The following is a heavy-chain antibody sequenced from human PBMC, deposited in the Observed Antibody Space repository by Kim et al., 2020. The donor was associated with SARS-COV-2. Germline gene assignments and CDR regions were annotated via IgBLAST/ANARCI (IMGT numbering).Heavy chain of an antibody. CDR3: VRGSGWAFDC. J-gene: IGHJ4*02. CDR2: ISIGNDNT. CDR1: GYTFINYV. D-gene: IGHD6-19*01. V-gene: IGHV1-3*04. Sequence: ASVKVSCKASGYTFINYVMHWVRQAPGQRPEWMGLISIGNDNTKFSQKFQGRVTITRDPSASTAYMELTSLTSEDTAIYYCVRGSGWAFDCWGQGTLVTVAS.